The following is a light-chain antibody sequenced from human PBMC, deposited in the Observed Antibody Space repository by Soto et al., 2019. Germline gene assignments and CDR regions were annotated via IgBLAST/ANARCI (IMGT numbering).Light chain of an antibody. CDR3: QQYDVSPIT. Sequence: EIVFTQSPYTLALSPGERASLSCRASQSVRSERLAWYQHKRGQAPRLVIFDASSRATGIPERFSGSGSGTDFTLTITRLEPEDFAVYFCQQYDVSPITFGLGTRLEIK. CDR1: QSVRSER. V-gene: IGKV3-20*01. J-gene: IGKJ5*01. CDR2: DAS.